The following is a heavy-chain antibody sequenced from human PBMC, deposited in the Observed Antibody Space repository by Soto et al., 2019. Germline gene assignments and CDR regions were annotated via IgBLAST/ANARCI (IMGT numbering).Heavy chain of an antibody. J-gene: IGHJ6*02. CDR1: GYTFSRYG. D-gene: IGHD2-8*01. V-gene: IGHV1-18*01. CDR2: ISGYNGDT. Sequence: QGQLVQSGVEVKKPGASVKVSCKASGYTFSRYGISWVRQAPGQGLEWMGWISGYNGDTNYARKFQGRVTMTIDTSTNTAYMELRTLTSDDTAVYYCAKNGQPPYYYYGMDVWGQGTTVSVSS. CDR3: AKNGQPPYYYYGMDV.